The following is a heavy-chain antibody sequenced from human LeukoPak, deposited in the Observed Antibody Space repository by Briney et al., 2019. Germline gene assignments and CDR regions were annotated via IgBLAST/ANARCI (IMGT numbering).Heavy chain of an antibody. J-gene: IGHJ6*03. D-gene: IGHD1-26*01. CDR3: TRGRGSYYYYYYYMDV. Sequence: GGSLRLSCTASGFTFGDYAMSWVRQAPGKGLEWVGFIRSKAYGGTTEYAASVKGRFTISRDGSKSIAYLQMNSLKTEDTAVYYCTRGRGSYYYYYYYMDVWGKGTTVTVSS. CDR1: GFTFGDYA. V-gene: IGHV3-49*04. CDR2: IRSKAYGGTT.